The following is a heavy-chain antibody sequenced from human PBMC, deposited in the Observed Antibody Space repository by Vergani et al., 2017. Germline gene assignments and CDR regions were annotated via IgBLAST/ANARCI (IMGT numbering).Heavy chain of an antibody. Sequence: QVQLVESGGGVVQPGRSLRLSCAASGFRFSSYGMNWVRQAPGKGLEWVAFTRYDGIVEYYGDSVRGRFTISRDNSKNTLYLQTNRLRPEDTAVYYCATAGAAYCRGASCYDFFEYWGQGTLVTVAS. CDR1: GFRFSSYG. D-gene: IGHD2-15*01. CDR3: ATAGAAYCRGASCYDFFEY. J-gene: IGHJ4*02. V-gene: IGHV3-30*02. CDR2: TRYDGIVE.